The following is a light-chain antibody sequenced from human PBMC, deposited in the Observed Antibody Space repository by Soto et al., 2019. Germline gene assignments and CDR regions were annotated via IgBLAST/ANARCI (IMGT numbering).Light chain of an antibody. CDR3: SSYTSSATVV. Sequence: QSVLTQPASVSGSPGQSITISCSGTSSDIGGYNYVSWYQQLPGKAPKLMIYEVSNRPSGVSNRFSASKSGNTASLTISGLQAEDEADYYCSSYTSSATVVFGGGTKLTVL. J-gene: IGLJ2*01. CDR2: EVS. CDR1: SSDIGGYNY. V-gene: IGLV2-14*01.